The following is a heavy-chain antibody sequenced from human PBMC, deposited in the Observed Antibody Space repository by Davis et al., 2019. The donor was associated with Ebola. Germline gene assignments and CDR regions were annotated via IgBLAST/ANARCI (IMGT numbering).Heavy chain of an antibody. CDR2: ISGSGGST. Sequence: GESLKISCAASGFTFSSYAMSWVRQAPGKGLEWVSAISGSGGSTYYADSVKGRFTISRDNSKNTLYLQMNSLRAEDTAVYYCAKDQWYYDFWSGPGSLDYWGQGTLVTVSS. J-gene: IGHJ4*02. V-gene: IGHV3-23*01. CDR3: AKDQWYYDFWSGPGSLDY. D-gene: IGHD3-3*01. CDR1: GFTFSSYA.